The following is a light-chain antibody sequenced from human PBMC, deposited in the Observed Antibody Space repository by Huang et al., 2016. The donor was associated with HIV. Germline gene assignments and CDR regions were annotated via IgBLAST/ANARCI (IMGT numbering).Light chain of an antibody. CDR2: ITS. Sequence: DIQMTQSPSSLSASVGDRVTIKCRASQNINSALNWYQQKPGKAPTLLIYITSNLASAAPSRFSGSGSGTDFTLTITTLQPEDLATYFCQQSHSTPWTFGLGTKVEI. V-gene: IGKV1-39*01. J-gene: IGKJ1*01. CDR1: QNINSA. CDR3: QQSHSTPWT.